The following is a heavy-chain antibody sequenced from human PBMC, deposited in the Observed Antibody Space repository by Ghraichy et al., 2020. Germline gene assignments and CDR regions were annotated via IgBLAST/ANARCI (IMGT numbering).Heavy chain of an antibody. V-gene: IGHV3-74*01. CDR1: GFTFNIYW. Sequence: GGSLRLSCAASGFTFNIYWMHWVRQVPGKGLVWVSRIDGDGSTTDYADSVRGRFTISRDNAKNTLYLQTNSLRAEDTAVYYCARGGFSDNSVYYYGRHYWGQGTLVTVSS. CDR2: IDGDGSTT. J-gene: IGHJ4*02. D-gene: IGHD3-22*01. CDR3: ARGGFSDNSVYYYGRHY.